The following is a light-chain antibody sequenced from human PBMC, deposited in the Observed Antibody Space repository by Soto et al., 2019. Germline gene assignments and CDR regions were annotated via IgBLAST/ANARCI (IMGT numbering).Light chain of an antibody. CDR3: QQYGNSPLT. CDR2: GAS. J-gene: IGKJ1*01. Sequence: EIVLTQSPGTLSLSPGERATLSCRASQSFSSRYLAWYQQKPGQTPRLLIYGASSRATGIPDRFSGSGSGTDFTLTISRLEPEDFAVYYCQQYGNSPLTFGQGTKVEIK. V-gene: IGKV3-20*01. CDR1: QSFSSRY.